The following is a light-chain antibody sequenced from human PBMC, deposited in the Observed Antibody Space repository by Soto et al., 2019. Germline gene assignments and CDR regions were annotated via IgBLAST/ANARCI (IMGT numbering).Light chain of an antibody. CDR3: QQYRAWPLT. J-gene: IGKJ4*01. CDR1: QSLNNN. CDR2: FAS. Sequence: EIVMTQSPATLSVSPGEKATLSCRASQSLNNNLAWYQQKPGQGPRLLIYFASTRATGIPARFSGSGSGTEFSLTISSRQSEDFASYYCQQYRAWPLTFGGGTKVETK. V-gene: IGKV3-15*01.